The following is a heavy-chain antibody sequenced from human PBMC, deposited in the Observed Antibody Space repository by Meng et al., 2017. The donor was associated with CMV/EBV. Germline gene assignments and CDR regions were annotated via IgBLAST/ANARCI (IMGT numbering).Heavy chain of an antibody. V-gene: IGHV1-46*01. CDR2: INPSVGSV. CDR1: GYTFTSYY. Sequence: SCRTSGYTFTSYYLHWVRQAPGQGIEWMGLINPSVGSVHLEKKFQGRVTVTRDTSARSVYMHLSSLTSEDTAVYYCARALRGRGSDYWGQGTLVTVSS. D-gene: IGHD3-10*01. CDR3: ARALRGRGSDY. J-gene: IGHJ4*02.